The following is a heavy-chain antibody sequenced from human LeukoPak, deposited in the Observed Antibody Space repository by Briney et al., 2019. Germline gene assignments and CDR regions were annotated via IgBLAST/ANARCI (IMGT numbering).Heavy chain of an antibody. CDR2: ISDSGGDS. J-gene: IGHJ4*02. CDR3: AKGGSYAPLDY. V-gene: IGHV3-23*01. D-gene: IGHD1-26*01. CDR1: GFTFSSSA. Sequence: PGGSLRLSCTASGFTFSSSAMTWVRQAPGKGLEWVSAISDSGGDSIYTDSVKDRFTISRHNSKNTLYLQMNSLSAEDTAVYYCAKGGSYAPLDYWGQGTLVTVSS.